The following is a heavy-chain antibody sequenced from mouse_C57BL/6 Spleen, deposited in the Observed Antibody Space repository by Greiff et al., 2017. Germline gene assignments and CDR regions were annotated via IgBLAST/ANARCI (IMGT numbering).Heavy chain of an antibody. J-gene: IGHJ3*01. D-gene: IGHD1-1*01. CDR2: INPNHGTT. V-gene: IGHV1-39*01. CDR1: GYSFTDSK. Sequence: EVQLQQSGPELVKPGASVKISCKASGYSFTDSKMNWVQQSHGKSLEWIGVINPNHGTTNYNQKFKGKATLTVDQSSSTAYMQLNSLTSEDSAVYYCARSHYYGSSWFAYGGQGTLVTVSA. CDR3: ARSHYYGSSWFAY.